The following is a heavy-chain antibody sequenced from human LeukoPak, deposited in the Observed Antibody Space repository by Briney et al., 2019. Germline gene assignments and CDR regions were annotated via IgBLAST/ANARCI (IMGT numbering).Heavy chain of an antibody. J-gene: IGHJ4*02. CDR3: AKDQDPHSYGSGSYAPFDY. Sequence: GGSLRLSCVASGFSFTTHAMGWVRQAPGKGLEWVSHISGNGGSTKYSGSVKGRFTISRDNSKNTLYLQINSLRADDTAVYYCAKDQDPHSYGSGSYAPFDYWGQGTLVTVSS. V-gene: IGHV3-23*01. D-gene: IGHD3-10*01. CDR1: GFSFTTHA. CDR2: ISGNGGST.